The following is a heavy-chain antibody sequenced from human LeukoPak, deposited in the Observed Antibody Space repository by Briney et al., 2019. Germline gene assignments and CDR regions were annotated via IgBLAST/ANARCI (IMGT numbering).Heavy chain of an antibody. CDR2: IKQDGSEK. Sequence: GGSLRLSCAASGFTFSSYWMSWVRQAPGEGLEGVANIKQDGSEKYYVDSVKGRFTISRDNSKNTLYLQMNSLRAEDTAVYYCAKHRENYGDSCLDDYWGQGTLVTVSS. D-gene: IGHD4-17*01. V-gene: IGHV3-7*03. CDR3: AKHRENYGDSCLDDY. J-gene: IGHJ4*02. CDR1: GFTFSSYW.